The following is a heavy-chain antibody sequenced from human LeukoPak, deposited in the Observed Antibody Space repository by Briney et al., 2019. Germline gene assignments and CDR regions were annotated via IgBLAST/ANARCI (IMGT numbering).Heavy chain of an antibody. J-gene: IGHJ4*02. V-gene: IGHV4-30-4*08. Sequence: SETLSLTCTVSGGSISSGGYYWSWIRQPPGKGLEWIGYIYYSGSTYYNPSLKSRVTISVDTSKNQFSLKLSSVTAADTAVYYCARARDPGYSYGPHFDYWGQGTLVTVSS. CDR3: ARARDPGYSYGPHFDY. D-gene: IGHD5-18*01. CDR1: GGSISSGGYY. CDR2: IYYSGST.